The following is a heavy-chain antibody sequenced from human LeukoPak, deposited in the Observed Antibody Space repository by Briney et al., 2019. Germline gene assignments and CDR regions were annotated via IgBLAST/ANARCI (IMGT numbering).Heavy chain of an antibody. Sequence: SQTLSLTCTVSGGSISCGDYYWSWIRQPPGKGLEWIGYIYYSGSTYYNPSLKSRVTISVDTSNNQFSLKLSSVTAADTAVYYCAREALRPSRWFDPWGQGTLVTVSS. J-gene: IGHJ5*02. D-gene: IGHD4-17*01. CDR1: GGSISCGDYY. V-gene: IGHV4-30-4*01. CDR2: IYYSGST. CDR3: AREALRPSRWFDP.